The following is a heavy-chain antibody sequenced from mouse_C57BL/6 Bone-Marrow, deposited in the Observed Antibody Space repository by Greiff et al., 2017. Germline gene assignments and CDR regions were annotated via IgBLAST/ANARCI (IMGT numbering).Heavy chain of an antibody. Sequence: VQLQQSGAELVRPGASVKLSCTASGFNIKDDYMHWVKQRPEQGLEWIGGIDPENGDTEYASKFKGKATITADTSSNTAYLQLSSLTSEDSAVYYCATPAWFAYWGQGTLVTVSA. CDR2: IDPENGDT. V-gene: IGHV14-4*01. CDR3: ATPAWFAY. CDR1: GFNIKDDY. J-gene: IGHJ3*01.